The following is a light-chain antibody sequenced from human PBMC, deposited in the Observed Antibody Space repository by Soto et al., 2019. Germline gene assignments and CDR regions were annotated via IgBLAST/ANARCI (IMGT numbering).Light chain of an antibody. CDR1: QSVNSN. CDR2: CAS. J-gene: IGKJ1*01. CDR3: QQYNNSPAWT. Sequence: EIVMTQSPATLSVSPGERATLSCRASQSVNSNLAWYQQKPGQAPRLLIYCASTRATGIPARFSGSGSGTEFTLTISSLQSEDFAVYYCQQYNNSPAWTFGQGTKVEIK. V-gene: IGKV3-15*01.